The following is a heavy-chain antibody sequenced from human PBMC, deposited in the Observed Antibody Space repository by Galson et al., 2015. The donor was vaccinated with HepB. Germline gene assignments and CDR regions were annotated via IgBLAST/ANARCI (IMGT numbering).Heavy chain of an antibody. J-gene: IGHJ4*02. V-gene: IGHV1-3*04. CDR2: INTGNGNT. CDR3: ARDGIAAPLDY. CDR1: GYTFRSYA. D-gene: IGHD6-13*01. Sequence: SVKVSCKASGYTFRSYAMHWVRQAPGQRLEWMGWINTGNGNTKYSQRFQDRVTITRDTSASTAYMELSSLRSEGTAVYYCARDGIAAPLDYWGQGTLVTVSS.